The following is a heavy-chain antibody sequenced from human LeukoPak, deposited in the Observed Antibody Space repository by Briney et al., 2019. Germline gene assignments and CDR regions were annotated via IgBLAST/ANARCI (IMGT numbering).Heavy chain of an antibody. V-gene: IGHV4-59*08. CDR2: RYHSGIT. CDR3: ARLAKNGSFSWSYHGMDV. D-gene: IGHD3-10*01. J-gene: IGHJ6*02. CDR1: GDSISSYY. Sequence: SETLSLTCTVSGDSISSYYWNWIRQPPGKGLEWIGYRYHSGITNYNPSLKSRVTISIDRSKNQFSLKLTSVTAADTAVYYCARLAKNGSFSWSYHGMDVWGQGTTVTVSS.